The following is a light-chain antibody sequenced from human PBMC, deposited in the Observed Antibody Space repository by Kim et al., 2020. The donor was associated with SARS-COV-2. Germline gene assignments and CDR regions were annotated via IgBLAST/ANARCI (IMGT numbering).Light chain of an antibody. J-gene: IGKJ2*01. CDR1: QSVSSSN. Sequence: EIVLTQSPGTLSLSPGERATLSCRASQSVSSSNLAWYQQKPGQPPRLLMYGASSRATGIPDRFSGSGSGTDFTLTISRLEPEDFAVYYCQQYGTSPLTFGRGTKLEI. CDR3: QQYGTSPLT. V-gene: IGKV3-20*01. CDR2: GAS.